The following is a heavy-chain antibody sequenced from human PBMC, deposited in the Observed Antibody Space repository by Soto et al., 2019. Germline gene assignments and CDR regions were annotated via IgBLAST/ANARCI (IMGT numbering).Heavy chain of an antibody. CDR1: GYTFTSYD. V-gene: IGHV1-8*01. CDR3: ARVGSNAFWSGYYLYYYGMEV. Sequence: ASVKVSCKASGYTFTSYDINWVRQATGQGLEWMGWMNPNSGNTGYAQKFQGRVTMTRNTSISTAYMELSSLRSEDTAVYYCARVGSNAFWSGYYLYYYGMEVWGKGTTVNVSS. J-gene: IGHJ6*04. D-gene: IGHD3-3*01. CDR2: MNPNSGNT.